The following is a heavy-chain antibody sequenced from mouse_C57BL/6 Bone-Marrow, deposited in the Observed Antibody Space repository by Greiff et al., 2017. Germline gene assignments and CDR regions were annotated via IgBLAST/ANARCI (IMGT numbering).Heavy chain of an antibody. CDR2: ISGGGGNT. CDR1: GFTFSSYT. CDR3: AGSYYASSDKRKSYYFDY. D-gene: IGHD1-1*01. V-gene: IGHV5-9*01. Sequence: DVKLVESGGGLVKPGGSLKLSCAASGFTFSSYTMSWVRQTPEKRLEWVATISGGGGNTYYPDSVKGRFTISRDNAKNTLYLQMSSLRSEDTALYYCAGSYYASSDKRKSYYFDYWGQGTTLTVSS. J-gene: IGHJ2*01.